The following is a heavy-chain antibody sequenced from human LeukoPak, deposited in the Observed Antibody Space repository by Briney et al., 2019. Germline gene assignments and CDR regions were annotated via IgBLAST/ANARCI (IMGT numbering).Heavy chain of an antibody. J-gene: IGHJ4*02. V-gene: IGHV3-7*01. CDR2: IKQDGSDK. CDR3: ARAEGSGWLIDY. Sequence: GGSLRLSCAASGFTFTKYWMTWVRQAPGKGLEWVGNIKQDGSDKNYMDSVKGRFTISRDNTKNSVYLQMSSLRAEDTAVYYCARAEGSGWLIDYWGQGTLVTVSS. D-gene: IGHD6-19*01. CDR1: GFTFTKYW.